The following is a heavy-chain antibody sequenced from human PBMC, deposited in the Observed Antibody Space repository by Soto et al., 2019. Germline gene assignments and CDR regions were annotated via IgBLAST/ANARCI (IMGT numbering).Heavy chain of an antibody. CDR3: ARANEWELHYYYGMDV. CDR1: GGTFSSYA. Sequence: ASVKVSCKASGGTFSSYAISWVRQAPGQGLEWMGGIIPIFGTANYAQKFQGRVTITADESTSTAYMELSSLRSEDTAVYYCARANEWELHYYYGMDVWGQGTTVTVSS. D-gene: IGHD1-26*01. CDR2: IIPIFGTA. V-gene: IGHV1-69*13. J-gene: IGHJ6*02.